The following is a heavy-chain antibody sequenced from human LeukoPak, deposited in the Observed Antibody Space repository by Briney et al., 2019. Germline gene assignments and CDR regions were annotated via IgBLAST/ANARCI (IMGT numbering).Heavy chain of an antibody. V-gene: IGHV4-59*01. CDR3: ARGDIDSSSHVDWYFDL. J-gene: IGHJ2*01. Sequence: XTVSGGSISSYYWSWIRQPPGKGVEWIGYIYSSVITNYPPSLNPLLTISLHPSKNHFSLKLSSVTAADTAVYYCARGDIDSSSHVDWYFDLWGRGTLVTVSS. D-gene: IGHD6-6*01. CDR1: GGSISSYY. CDR2: IYSSVIT.